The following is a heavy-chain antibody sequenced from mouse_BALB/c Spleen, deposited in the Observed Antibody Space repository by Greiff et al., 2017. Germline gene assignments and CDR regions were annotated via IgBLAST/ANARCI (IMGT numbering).Heavy chain of an antibody. J-gene: IGHJ1*01. CDR2: INPSNGGT. V-gene: IGHV1S81*02. CDR1: GYTFTSYY. CDR3: TTYPGGYFDV. Sequence: VQLQQSGAELVKPGASVKLSCKASGYTFTSYYMYWVKQRPGQGLEWIGEINPSNGGTNFNEKFKSKATLTVDKSSSTAYMQLSSLTSEDSAVYYCTTYPGGYFDVWGAGTTVTVSS.